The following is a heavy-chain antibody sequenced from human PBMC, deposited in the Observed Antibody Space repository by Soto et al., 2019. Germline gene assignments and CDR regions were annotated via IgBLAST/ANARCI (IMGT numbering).Heavy chain of an antibody. CDR2: IIPILGTA. Sequence: SVKVSCKASGGTFSSYAISWVRQAPGQGLEWMGGIIPILGTANYAQKSQGRVTITADESTSTAYMELSSLRSEDTAVYYCARTSRDGYNYPFDYWGQGTLVTVSS. V-gene: IGHV1-69*13. CDR1: GGTFSSYA. CDR3: ARTSRDGYNYPFDY. D-gene: IGHD5-12*01. J-gene: IGHJ4*02.